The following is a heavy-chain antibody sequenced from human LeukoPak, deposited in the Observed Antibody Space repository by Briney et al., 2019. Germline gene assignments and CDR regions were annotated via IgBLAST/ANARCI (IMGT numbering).Heavy chain of an antibody. D-gene: IGHD3-10*01. V-gene: IGHV3-48*02. CDR1: GFTFSSYS. CDR3: ARKFRGSGSYYFDY. J-gene: IGHJ4*02. Sequence: GGSLRLSCAASGFTFSSYSMNWVRKAPGKGLEWVSYISSSSTIYYADSVKGRFTISRDNAKNLLYLQMNSLRDEDTAVYYCARKFRGSGSYYFDYWGQGTLVTVSS. CDR2: ISSSSTI.